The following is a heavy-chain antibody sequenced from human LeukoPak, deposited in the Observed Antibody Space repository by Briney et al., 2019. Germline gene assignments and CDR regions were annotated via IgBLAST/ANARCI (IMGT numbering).Heavy chain of an antibody. V-gene: IGHV3-15*01. D-gene: IGHD5-18*01. CDR1: GSTFPNAW. Sequence: KTGGSLRPSCAASGSTFPNAWMSWARQAPGKGREWVGRIKSQTDGGTTDYAAPVKGRFTVSRDDSENTLYLQMNSLVTEDTAVYYCTTGLRRGYSYGYWGQGTLVTVSS. CDR2: IKSQTDGGTT. J-gene: IGHJ4*02. CDR3: TTGLRRGYSYGY.